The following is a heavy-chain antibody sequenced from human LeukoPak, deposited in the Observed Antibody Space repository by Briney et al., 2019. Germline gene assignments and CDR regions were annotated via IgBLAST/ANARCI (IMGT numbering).Heavy chain of an antibody. J-gene: IGHJ6*03. Sequence: SETLSLTCTVSGGSISDSNYYWGWIRQPPGRGLEWIGYIYYSGSTKYNPSLKSRVTISIDTSKNQFSLKLSSVTAADTAMYYCAGVVGGSYSMDVWGQGTTVTVSS. CDR1: GGSISDSNYY. D-gene: IGHD1-26*01. CDR3: AGVVGGSYSMDV. CDR2: IYYSGST. V-gene: IGHV4-61*05.